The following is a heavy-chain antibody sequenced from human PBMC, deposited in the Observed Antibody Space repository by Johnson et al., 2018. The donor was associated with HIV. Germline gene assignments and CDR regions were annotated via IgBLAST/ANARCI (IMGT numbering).Heavy chain of an antibody. CDR3: ARGPGYGSSWYVNTDAFDI. CDR2: VNWNGGTT. CDR1: GFTFDDFG. J-gene: IGHJ3*02. Sequence: MQLVESGGGVQRPGGSLRLSCAASGFTFDDFGMGWVRQAPGKGLEWVSGVNWNGGTTGYADSVQGRLTISRDNAKSTLYLQMNSLRAEDTALYYCARGPGYGSSWYVNTDAFDIWGQGTLVTVSS. V-gene: IGHV3-20*04. D-gene: IGHD6-13*01.